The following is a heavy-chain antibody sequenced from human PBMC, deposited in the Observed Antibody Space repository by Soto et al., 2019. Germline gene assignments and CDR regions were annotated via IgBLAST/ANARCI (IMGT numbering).Heavy chain of an antibody. D-gene: IGHD1-7*01. CDR3: AREEETTLIPDYTYYAMDL. J-gene: IGHJ6*02. V-gene: IGHV3-21*06. CDR2: TTTRTN. CDR1: GFTFNTYA. Sequence: EAQLVESGGGLVKPGGSLRLSCAASGFTFNTYAIHWVRQAPGRGLELVSSTTTRTNYYADSVKGRFTLSRDNAKNSVDLHMGSLTAADTAVYYCAREEETTLIPDYTYYAMDLWGQGTTVTVSS.